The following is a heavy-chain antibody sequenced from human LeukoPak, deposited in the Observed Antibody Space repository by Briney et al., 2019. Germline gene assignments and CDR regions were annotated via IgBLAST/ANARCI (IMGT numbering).Heavy chain of an antibody. Sequence: GGSLRLSCAASGFTFSSYEMNWVRRAPGKGLEWVSYISSSGSTIYYADSVKGRFTISRDNAKNSLYLQMNSLRAEDTAVYYCARDTYYYGSAFDIWGQGTMVTVSS. CDR2: ISSSGSTI. CDR3: ARDTYYYGSAFDI. V-gene: IGHV3-48*03. D-gene: IGHD3-10*01. J-gene: IGHJ3*02. CDR1: GFTFSSYE.